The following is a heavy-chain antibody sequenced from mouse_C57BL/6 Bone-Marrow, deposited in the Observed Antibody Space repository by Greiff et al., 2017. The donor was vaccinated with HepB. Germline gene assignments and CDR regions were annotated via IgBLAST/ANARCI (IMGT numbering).Heavy chain of an antibody. CDR2: INPSTGGT. CDR3: ARGDGNYESFDY. Sequence: DVKLVESGPELVKPGASVKISCKASGYSFTGYYMNWVKQSPEKSLEWIGEINPSTGGTTYNQKFKAKATLTVDKSSSTAYMQLKSLTSEDSAVYYCARGDGNYESFDYWGQGTTLTVSS. J-gene: IGHJ2*01. D-gene: IGHD2-1*01. CDR1: GYSFTGYY. V-gene: IGHV1-42*01.